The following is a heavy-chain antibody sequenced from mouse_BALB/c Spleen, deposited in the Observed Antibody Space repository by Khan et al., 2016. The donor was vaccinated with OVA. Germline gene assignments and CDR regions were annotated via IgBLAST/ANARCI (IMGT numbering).Heavy chain of an antibody. CDR2: IWSDGTT. Sequence: VELVESGPGLVAPSQSLSITCTISGFSLTDYGVHWVRQPPGKGLEWLVVIWSDGTTTYNSALKSRLSIIKDNSKSQIFLKMNSLQTDDTAMYYCAIQPYYHYYIMDYWGQGTSVTVSS. V-gene: IGHV2-6-1*01. CDR1: GFSLTDYG. D-gene: IGHD2-10*01. J-gene: IGHJ4*01. CDR3: AIQPYYHYYIMDY.